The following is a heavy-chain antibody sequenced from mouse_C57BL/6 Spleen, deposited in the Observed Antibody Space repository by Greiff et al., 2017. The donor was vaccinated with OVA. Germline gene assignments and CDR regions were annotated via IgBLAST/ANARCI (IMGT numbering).Heavy chain of an antibody. V-gene: IGHV1-55*01. J-gene: IGHJ4*01. D-gene: IGHD1-1*01. Sequence: VQLQQPGAELVKPGASVKMSCKASGYTFTSYWITWVKQRPGQGLEWIGDIYPGSGSTNYNEKFKSKATLTVDTSYSTAYMQLSSLTSEDSSVDYGARPGGSSFYYAMDYWGQGTSVTVSS. CDR1: GYTFTSYW. CDR3: ARPGGSSFYYAMDY. CDR2: IYPGSGST.